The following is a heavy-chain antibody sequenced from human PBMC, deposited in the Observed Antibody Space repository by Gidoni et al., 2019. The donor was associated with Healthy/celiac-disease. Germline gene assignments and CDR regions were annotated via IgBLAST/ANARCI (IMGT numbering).Heavy chain of an antibody. J-gene: IGHJ4*02. CDR2: IIPILGTA. CDR1: GGPFSSYA. CDR3: ATYLGSSSLYTFDY. Sequence: QVQLVQSGAEVKKPGSSGKVSCKASGGPFSSYATSWVRQAPGQGLEWMGGIIPILGTATYAQKCQGRVTITADESTSTAYMELSSLRSEDTAVYYCATYLGSSSLYTFDYWGQGTLVTVSS. D-gene: IGHD6-6*01. V-gene: IGHV1-69*01.